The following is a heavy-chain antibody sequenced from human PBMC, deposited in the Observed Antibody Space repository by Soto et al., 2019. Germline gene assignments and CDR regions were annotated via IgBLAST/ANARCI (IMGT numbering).Heavy chain of an antibody. CDR1: GFTFSNYC. CDR2: IKGDETST. J-gene: IGHJ4*02. Sequence: EVQLVESGGGPAQFGGSLRLSCAASGFTFSNYCMHWVRQVPGKGLVWVARIKGDETSTGYADSVKGRFTIFRDNVKNTLYLQMNSLRAEDTAVYYCARGVSGYYGFDYWGRGTLVTVSS. D-gene: IGHD5-12*01. V-gene: IGHV3-74*01. CDR3: ARGVSGYYGFDY.